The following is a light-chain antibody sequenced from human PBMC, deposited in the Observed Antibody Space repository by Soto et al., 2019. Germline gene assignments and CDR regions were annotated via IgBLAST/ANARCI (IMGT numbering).Light chain of an antibody. Sequence: EIVLTQSPGTLSLSPGERATLSCRASQSVSSNYVAWYQQKPGQAPRLLVHGAFTRVTGIPDRFTGSGSETDFPLTSSRLEPEDFAVYFCQQYGSTPRTFGQGTKGEVK. J-gene: IGKJ1*01. CDR1: QSVSSNY. CDR3: QQYGSTPRT. CDR2: GAF. V-gene: IGKV3-20*01.